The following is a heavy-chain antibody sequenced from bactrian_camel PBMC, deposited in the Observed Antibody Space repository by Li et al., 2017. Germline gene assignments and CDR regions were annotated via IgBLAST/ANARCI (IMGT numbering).Heavy chain of an antibody. D-gene: IGHD5*01. Sequence: HVQLVESGGGLVQPGGSLRLSCAASGFTFSDYDMSWVRQVPGKGLKWASDISADGGRIYYGNSFEGRYIISRDNAKNMLYLQMNNLQPQDSGVYYCATGHREPGWVPRSVGTQVTVS. J-gene: IGHJ4*01. CDR2: ISADGGRI. CDR1: GFTFSDYD. V-gene: IGHV3S33*01.